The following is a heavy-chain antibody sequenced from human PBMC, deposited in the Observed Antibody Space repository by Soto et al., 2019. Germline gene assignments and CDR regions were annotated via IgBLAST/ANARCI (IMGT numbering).Heavy chain of an antibody. V-gene: IGHV1-18*01. J-gene: IGHJ3*01. CDR1: GYTFTSYG. CDR2: FSAYNGNT. D-gene: IGHD6-6*01. CDR3: ARDPPEPLLVTYALDL. Sequence: ASVKVSSKASGYTFTSYGISWVRQAPGQGLEWMGWFSAYNGNTNYAQKLQGRVTMTSDTSTSTAYMELSTLRADDTAVYYCARDPPEPLLVTYALDLWGQGTRVTVSS.